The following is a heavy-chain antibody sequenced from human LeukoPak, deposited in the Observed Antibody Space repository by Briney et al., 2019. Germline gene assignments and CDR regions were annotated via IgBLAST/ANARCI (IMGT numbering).Heavy chain of an antibody. V-gene: IGHV4-39*02. Sequence: SETLSLTCTVSGVSISSSNSYWGWIRQPPGKGLEWIGEINHSGNTNYNPSLKSRVTISVDTSKNRFSLKLSSVTAADTAVYYCARYYDSSGYYFDYWGQGTLVTVSS. CDR2: INHSGNT. J-gene: IGHJ4*02. D-gene: IGHD3-22*01. CDR1: GVSISSSNSY. CDR3: ARYYDSSGYYFDY.